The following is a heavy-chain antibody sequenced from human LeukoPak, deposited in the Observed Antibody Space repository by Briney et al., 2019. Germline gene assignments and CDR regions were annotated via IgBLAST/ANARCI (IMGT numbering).Heavy chain of an antibody. Sequence: PGGSLRLSCAASGFTVSSNYMNWVRQAPGKGLEWVSVIYSGGNTDYADSVKGRFTISRDNADNTLYLQLNSLRAEDTAVYYCARVSFCPRCHFDYWGQGTLVTVSS. J-gene: IGHJ4*02. CDR3: ARVSFCPRCHFDY. V-gene: IGHV3-66*01. CDR1: GFTVSSNY. D-gene: IGHD2/OR15-2a*01. CDR2: IYSGGNT.